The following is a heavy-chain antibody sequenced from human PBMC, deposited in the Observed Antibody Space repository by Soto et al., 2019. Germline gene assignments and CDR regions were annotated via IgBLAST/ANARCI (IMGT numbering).Heavy chain of an antibody. J-gene: IGHJ4*02. CDR1: GFTFSIYA. D-gene: IGHD6-13*01. V-gene: IGHV3-30-3*01. CDR3: ARDQTGITTAGGGRIDY. Sequence: QVQLEESGGGVVQPGRSLRLSCAASGFTFSIYAMHWVRQTPGTGLECVAIMSYDGSNKYYADSVKGRFTISRDNSKNTLYLQMNSLRAEDTAVYYCARDQTGITTAGGGRIDYWGQGTLVTVSS. CDR2: MSYDGSNK.